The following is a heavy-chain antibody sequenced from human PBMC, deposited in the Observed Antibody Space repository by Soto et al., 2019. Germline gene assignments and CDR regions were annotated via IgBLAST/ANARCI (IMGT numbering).Heavy chain of an antibody. CDR1: CRPRSIYS. D-gene: IGHD3-22*01. CDR2: IYYSGST. Sequence: LSLPCPVSCRPRSIYSWSWIRQPPGKGLEWIGYIYYSGSTKYNPSLKSRVTISVDTSKNQFSLELSSVSAADTAVYFCARDRYYDSTGYYDSWGHGTLVNVSA. J-gene: IGHJ5*01. CDR3: ARDRYYDSTGYYDS. V-gene: IGHV4-59*01.